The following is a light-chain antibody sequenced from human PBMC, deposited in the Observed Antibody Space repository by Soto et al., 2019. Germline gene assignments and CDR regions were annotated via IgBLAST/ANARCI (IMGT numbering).Light chain of an antibody. J-gene: IGLJ1*01. CDR3: SSYTSLYV. CDR1: SSDVGGYNY. V-gene: IGLV2-14*01. Sequence: QSVLTQPASVSGSPGQSITISCTGTSSDVGGYNYVSWYQQHPGKAPKLMIYDVSNRPSGVSNRFSGSKSGNTASLTISGLQAEDEADYYCSSYTSLYVFGTGTKVPVL. CDR2: DVS.